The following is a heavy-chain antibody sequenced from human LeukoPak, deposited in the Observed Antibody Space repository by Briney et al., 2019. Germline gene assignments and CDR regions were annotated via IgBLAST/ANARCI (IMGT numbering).Heavy chain of an antibody. CDR2: INPDSGDT. J-gene: IGHJ3*02. CDR1: GYTFTGYY. Sequence: SVKVSCKASGYTFTGYYMHWGRQAPGQGLEWMGSINPDSGDTNYAQNLQGRVTMTRDTSINTAYLDLSRLRSDDTAVYYCAIMGDTFDIWGQGTKVTVSS. V-gene: IGHV1-2*02. D-gene: IGHD2-8*01. CDR3: AIMGDTFDI.